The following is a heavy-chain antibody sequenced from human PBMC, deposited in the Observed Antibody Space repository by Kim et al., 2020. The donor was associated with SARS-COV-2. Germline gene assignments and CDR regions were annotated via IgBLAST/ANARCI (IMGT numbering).Heavy chain of an antibody. CDR1: GFTFSSYA. D-gene: IGHD5-12*01. J-gene: IGHJ4*02. CDR3: ARARGSLSGYEDY. CDR2: ISSNGGST. V-gene: IGHV3-64*01. Sequence: GGSLRLSCAASGFTFSSYAMHWVRQAPGKGLEYVSAISSNGGSTYYANSVKGRFTISRDNSKNTLYLQMGSLRAEDMAVYYCARARGSLSGYEDYWGQGTLVTVSS.